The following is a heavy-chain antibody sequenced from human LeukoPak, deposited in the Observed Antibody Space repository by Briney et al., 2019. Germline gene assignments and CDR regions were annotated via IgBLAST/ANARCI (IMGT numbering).Heavy chain of an antibody. V-gene: IGHV3-30*03. J-gene: IGHJ4*02. D-gene: IGHD3-10*01. CDR3: ARDSPRNVRFGDPTAHFDY. CDR2: ISYDGSNK. CDR1: GFTFSSYG. Sequence: GGSLRLSCAASGFTFSSYGMHWVRQAPGKGLEWVAVISYDGSNKYYADSVKGRFTISRDNSKNTLYLQMNSLRAEDTAVYYCARDSPRNVRFGDPTAHFDYWGQGTLVTVSS.